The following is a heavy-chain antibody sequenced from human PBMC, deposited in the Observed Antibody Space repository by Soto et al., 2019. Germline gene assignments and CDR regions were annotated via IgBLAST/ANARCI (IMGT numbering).Heavy chain of an antibody. J-gene: IGHJ6*02. CDR2: INPSGGST. V-gene: IGHV1-46*01. Sequence: QVQLVQFGAEVKKPGASVKVSCKASGYTFTSYYMHWVRQAPGQGLEWMGIINPSGGSTSYAQKFQGRVTMTRDTSTSTVYMELSSLRSEDTAVYYCAREGILWFGEFSYYGMDVWGQGTTVTVSS. D-gene: IGHD3-10*01. CDR3: AREGILWFGEFSYYGMDV. CDR1: GYTFTSYY.